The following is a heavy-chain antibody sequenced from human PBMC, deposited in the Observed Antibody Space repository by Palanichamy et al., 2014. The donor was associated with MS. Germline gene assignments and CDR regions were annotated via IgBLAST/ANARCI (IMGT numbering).Heavy chain of an antibody. CDR3: ARRLVVPAALFDY. V-gene: IGHV4-59*08. D-gene: IGHD2-2*01. Sequence: TISVDTSKNQFSLKLSSVTAADTAVYYCARRLVVPAALFDYWGQGTLVTVSS. J-gene: IGHJ4*02.